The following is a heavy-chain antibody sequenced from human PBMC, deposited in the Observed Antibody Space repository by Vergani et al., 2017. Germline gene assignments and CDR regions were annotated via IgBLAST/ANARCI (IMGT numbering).Heavy chain of an antibody. CDR2: IYPGDSDT. Sequence: EVQLVQSGAEVKKPGESLKISCKGSGYSFTSYWIGWVRQMPGKGLEWMGIIYPGDSDTSYSPSFQGQVTISADKSISTAYLRWSSLTASDAAMYYCAIHGISLGATFWYPNTDDWGQGTLVTVSS. D-gene: IGHD1-26*01. CDR1: GYSFTSYW. J-gene: IGHJ4*02. CDR3: AIHGISLGATFWYPNTDD. V-gene: IGHV5-51*01.